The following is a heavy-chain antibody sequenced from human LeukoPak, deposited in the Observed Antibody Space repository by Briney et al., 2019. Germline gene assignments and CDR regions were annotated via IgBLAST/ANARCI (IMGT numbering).Heavy chain of an antibody. CDR3: ARAVAGQNWFDP. J-gene: IGHJ5*02. Sequence: SETLSLTCAVSGGSISSRNWWCWVRQPPGKGLEWIGEIYDSGNTNYNPSLTSRVTISVDESKNQLSLKLTSVTAADTAVYYCARAVAGQNWFDPWGQGTLVTVSS. V-gene: IGHV4-4*02. D-gene: IGHD6-19*01. CDR2: IYDSGNT. CDR1: GGSISSRNW.